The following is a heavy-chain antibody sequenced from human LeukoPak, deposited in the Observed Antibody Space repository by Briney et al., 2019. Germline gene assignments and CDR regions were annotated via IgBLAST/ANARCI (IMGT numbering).Heavy chain of an antibody. Sequence: GGSLRLSCAASGFTFSSYSMNWVRQAPGKGLEWVGFIRSKIYGGTTEYAASMKGKFSISRDDSKSIAYLQMNSLKSEDTALYYCTRVGKFFWDFDYWGQGTLVTVSS. V-gene: IGHV3-49*04. CDR3: TRVGKFFWDFDY. CDR2: IRSKIYGGTT. J-gene: IGHJ4*02. CDR1: GFTFSSYS. D-gene: IGHD3-3*01.